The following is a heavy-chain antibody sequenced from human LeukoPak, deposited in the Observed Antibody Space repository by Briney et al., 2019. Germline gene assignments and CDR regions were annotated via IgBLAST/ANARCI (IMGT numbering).Heavy chain of an antibody. CDR3: AKDPIVVVTAIDY. V-gene: IGHV3-23*01. CDR2: TSSRVGST. CDR1: GFTFSSYS. Sequence: GGSLTLSWAAAGFTFSSYSMSWVRQAPGKGLEWVSSTSSRVGSTYHADSVKDRFTISRDNSKNTLYMQMTSLRAEDTAVSYCAKDPIVVVTAIDYWGQGTLVTVSS. J-gene: IGHJ4*02. D-gene: IGHD2-21*02.